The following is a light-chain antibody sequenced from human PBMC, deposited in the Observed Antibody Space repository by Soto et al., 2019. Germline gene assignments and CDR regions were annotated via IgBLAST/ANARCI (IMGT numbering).Light chain of an antibody. CDR1: SSDVGSFNG. V-gene: IGLV2-18*02. Sequence: QSALTQPPSVSGSPGQSVTISCTGTSSDVGSFNGVSWYQQPPCTAPKLMIYEVNNRPSGVPDRFSGSKSGNTASLTISGLQAEDEADYYCNSYTTSSTYVFGTGTKLTVL. J-gene: IGLJ1*01. CDR3: NSYTTSSTYV. CDR2: EVN.